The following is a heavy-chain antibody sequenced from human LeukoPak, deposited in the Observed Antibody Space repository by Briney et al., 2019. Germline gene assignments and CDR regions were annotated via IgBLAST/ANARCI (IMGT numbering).Heavy chain of an antibody. V-gene: IGHV3-7*01. J-gene: IGHJ4*02. CDR2: IREDDSER. CDR3: AKRGSDNYFDY. D-gene: IGHD1-14*01. CDR1: GFTFSYYG. Sequence: GGSLRLSCVGSGFTFSYYGMDWVRQAPGKGLEWVANIREDDSERNYVDSVKGRFTISRDNAWNSVYLQMNDLRPEDTAVYYCAKRGSDNYFDYWGRGTLVTVSS.